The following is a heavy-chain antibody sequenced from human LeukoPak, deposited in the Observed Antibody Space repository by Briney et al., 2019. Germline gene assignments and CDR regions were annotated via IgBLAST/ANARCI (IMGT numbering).Heavy chain of an antibody. D-gene: IGHD4-23*01. CDR3: ARRGYGGNSGGHFDY. CDR1: GGSISSGDYY. Sequence: PSETLSLTCTVSGGSISSGDYYWSWIRQPPGKGLEWIGYIYYSGSTNYNPSLKSRVTISVDTSKNQFSLKLSSVTAADTAVYYCARRGYGGNSGGHFDYWGQGTLVTVSS. J-gene: IGHJ4*02. CDR2: IYYSGST. V-gene: IGHV4-61*08.